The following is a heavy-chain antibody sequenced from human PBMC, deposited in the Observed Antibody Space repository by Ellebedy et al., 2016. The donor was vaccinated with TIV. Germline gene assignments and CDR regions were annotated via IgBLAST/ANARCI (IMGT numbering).Heavy chain of an antibody. D-gene: IGHD4-11*01. CDR2: IYPGDSDT. V-gene: IGHV5-51*01. CDR3: ATTSETSTTNYMDV. J-gene: IGHJ6*03. Sequence: GGSLRLSXNGSGYSFTSYWIGWVRQLPGKGLEWMGIIYPGDSDTRYSPSFQGQVTISADKSISTAYLQWSSLKASDTAMYYCATTSETSTTNYMDVWGKGTTVTVSS. CDR1: GYSFTSYW.